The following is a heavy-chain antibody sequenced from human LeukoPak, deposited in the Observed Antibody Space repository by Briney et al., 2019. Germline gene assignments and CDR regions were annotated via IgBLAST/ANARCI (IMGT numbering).Heavy chain of an antibody. CDR1: GGSISSYY. CDR2: IYISGST. D-gene: IGHD2-15*01. CDR3: ASSVVVVAARLNWFDP. Sequence: SETLSLTCTVSGGSISSYYWSWIRQPAGKGLEWIGRIYISGSTNYSPSLKSRVTMSVDTSKNQFSLKLSSVTAADTAVYYCASSVVVVAARLNWFDPWGQGTLVTVSS. V-gene: IGHV4-4*07. J-gene: IGHJ5*02.